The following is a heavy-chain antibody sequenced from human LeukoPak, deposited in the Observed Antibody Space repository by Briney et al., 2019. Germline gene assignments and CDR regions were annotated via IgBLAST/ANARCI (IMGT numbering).Heavy chain of an antibody. CDR1: GGTFSSYA. CDR2: IIPIFGTA. Sequence: ASVKVSCKASGGTFSSYAISWVRQAPGQGIEWMGGIIPIFGTANYAQKFQGRVTITADESTSTAYMELSSLRSEDTAVYYCARSPVAHCSSTSCPNDYWGQGTLVTVSS. J-gene: IGHJ4*02. V-gene: IGHV1-69*01. CDR3: ARSPVAHCSSTSCPNDY. D-gene: IGHD2-2*01.